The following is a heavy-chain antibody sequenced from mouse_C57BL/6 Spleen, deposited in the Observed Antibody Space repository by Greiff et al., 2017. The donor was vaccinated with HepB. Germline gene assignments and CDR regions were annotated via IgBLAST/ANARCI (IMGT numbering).Heavy chain of an antibody. J-gene: IGHJ2*01. Sequence: QVQLKQSGAELVRPGASVTLSCKASGYTFTDYEMHWVKQTPVHGLEWIGAIDPETGGTAYNQKFKGKAILTADKSSSTAYMELRSLTSEDSAVYYCTRSQTGSYFDYWGQGTTLTVSS. CDR1: GYTFTDYE. CDR3: TRSQTGSYFDY. V-gene: IGHV1-15*01. D-gene: IGHD4-1*01. CDR2: IDPETGGT.